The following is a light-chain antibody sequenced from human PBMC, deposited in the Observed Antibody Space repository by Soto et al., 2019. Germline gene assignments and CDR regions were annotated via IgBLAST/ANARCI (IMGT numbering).Light chain of an antibody. CDR1: QSVSSY. Sequence: EIVLTQSPATLSLSPGERATLSCRASQSVSSYLAWYQQKPAQAPRLLIYDASNRATGIPARFSGSGFGTDFTLTISRLEPEDFAVYYCQQLSNWPPITFGQGTRLEIK. J-gene: IGKJ5*01. CDR3: QQLSNWPPIT. CDR2: DAS. V-gene: IGKV3-11*01.